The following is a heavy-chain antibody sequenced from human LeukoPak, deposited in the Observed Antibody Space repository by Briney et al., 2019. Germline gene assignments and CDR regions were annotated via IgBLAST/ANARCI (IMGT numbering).Heavy chain of an antibody. CDR1: GFTVSSFY. D-gene: IGHD3-10*01. J-gene: IGHJ4*02. V-gene: IGHV3-53*01. Sequence: GGSLRLSCAASGFTVSSFYMSWVRQAPGKGLEWVSVIYSGGTTYYADSVKGRFTISRDNSKSTVYLQMNSLTADDTAAYYCARAHGSGSSLNYWGQGTLVTVSS. CDR3: ARAHGSGSSLNY. CDR2: IYSGGTT.